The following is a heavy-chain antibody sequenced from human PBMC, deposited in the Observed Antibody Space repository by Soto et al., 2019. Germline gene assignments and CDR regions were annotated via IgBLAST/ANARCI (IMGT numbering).Heavy chain of an antibody. J-gene: IGHJ3*02. Sequence: ASVKVSCKASGYTFTVYYMHWVLQSPLQGRDWMGWINPNSGGTNYAQKFQGRVTMTRDTSISTAYMELSRLRSDDTAVYYCARETSYYGSGSYLLDAFDIWGQGTMVTVSS. V-gene: IGHV1-2*02. CDR3: ARETSYYGSGSYLLDAFDI. CDR1: GYTFTVYY. D-gene: IGHD3-10*01. CDR2: INPNSGGT.